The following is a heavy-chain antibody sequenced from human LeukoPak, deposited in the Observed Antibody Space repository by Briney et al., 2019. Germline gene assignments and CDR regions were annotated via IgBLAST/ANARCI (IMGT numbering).Heavy chain of an antibody. CDR1: GYTFTSYG. J-gene: IGHJ5*02. CDR3: ARSGRFYDSSPMDWFDP. D-gene: IGHD3-22*01. CDR2: ISAYNGNT. Sequence: GASVKVSCKASGYTFTSYGISWVRQAPGQGLEWMGWISAYNGNTNYAQKLQGRVTMTTDTSTSTAYMELRSLRSDDTAVYYCARSGRFYDSSPMDWFDPWGQGTLVTASS. V-gene: IGHV1-18*01.